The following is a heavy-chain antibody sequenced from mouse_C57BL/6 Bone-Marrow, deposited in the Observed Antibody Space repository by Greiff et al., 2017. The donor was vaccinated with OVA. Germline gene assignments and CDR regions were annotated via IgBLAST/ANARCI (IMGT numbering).Heavy chain of an antibody. CDR1: GYAFTNYL. V-gene: IGHV1-54*01. CDR2: INPGGGGT. CDR3: ARGDYGGVVFAF. J-gene: IGHJ3*01. Sequence: QVQLKESGAELVRPGTSVKVSCKASGYAFTNYLIEWVKQRPGQGLEWIGVINPGGGGTNYNEKFKGKATLTADKSSSTAYMQLSSLTSEDAAVYVCARGDYGGVVFAFWGQGKRVTVSA. D-gene: IGHD2-4*01.